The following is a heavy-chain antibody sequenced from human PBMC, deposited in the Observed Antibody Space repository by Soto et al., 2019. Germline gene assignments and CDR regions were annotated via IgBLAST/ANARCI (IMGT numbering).Heavy chain of an antibody. CDR3: ARGGDGYTFGAVY. CDR1: GGGNLRDYR. V-gene: IGHV1-69*01. CDR2: IIPKLGSA. Sequence: QVQLVQSGAEVKEPGSSVKVSCKASGGGNLRDYRTTWVRRAPGQGLEWMGGIIPKLGSANYAQNFQGRVTVTADESTNTVYMELRSLRSDDTAVYYCARGGDGYTFGAVYWGQGTPATVSS. D-gene: IGHD2-21*01. J-gene: IGHJ4*02.